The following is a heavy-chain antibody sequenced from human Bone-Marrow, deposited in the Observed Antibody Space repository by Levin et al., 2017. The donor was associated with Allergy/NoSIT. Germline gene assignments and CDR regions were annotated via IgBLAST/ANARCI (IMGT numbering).Heavy chain of an antibody. CDR2: ISGSGGST. V-gene: IGHV3-23*01. Sequence: ASVKVSCAASGFTFSSYAMSWVRQAPGKGLEWVSAISGSGGSTYYADSVKGRFTISRDNSKNTLYLQMNSLRAEDTAVYYCAKDLSSNYDFWSGYFDYWGQGTLVTVSS. J-gene: IGHJ4*02. D-gene: IGHD3-3*01. CDR3: AKDLSSNYDFWSGYFDY. CDR1: GFTFSSYA.